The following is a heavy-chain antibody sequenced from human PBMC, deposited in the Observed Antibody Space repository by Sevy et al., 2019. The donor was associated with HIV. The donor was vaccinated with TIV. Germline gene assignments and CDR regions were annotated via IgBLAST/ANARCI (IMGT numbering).Heavy chain of an antibody. Sequence: GGSLRLSCAASGFIFSSYGMHWVRQAPGKGLEWVTIISYDGRSKYYADSVKGRFTISRENSENILYLQMNSLRTDDTAVCYCVKGGVTWELLDYWGQGTLVTVSS. CDR3: VKGGVTWELLDY. J-gene: IGHJ4*02. CDR1: GFIFSSYG. V-gene: IGHV3-30*18. D-gene: IGHD1-26*01. CDR2: ISYDGRSK.